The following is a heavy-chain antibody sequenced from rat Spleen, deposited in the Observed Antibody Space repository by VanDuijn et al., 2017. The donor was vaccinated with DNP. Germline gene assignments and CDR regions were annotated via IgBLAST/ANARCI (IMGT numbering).Heavy chain of an antibody. J-gene: IGHJ2*01. V-gene: IGHV2-43*01. Sequence: QVQLKEPGPGLVQPSQTLSLACTVSGFSLTSFPVHWVRQPSGNGLEWMGVIWTGGSTEYNSALKSRLSISRDTSKSQVFLTMNSLQTDDTAVYYCAEETTGVYWGQGVMVTVSS. CDR1: GFSLTSFP. CDR3: AEETTGVY. CDR2: IWTGGST. D-gene: IGHD1-1*01.